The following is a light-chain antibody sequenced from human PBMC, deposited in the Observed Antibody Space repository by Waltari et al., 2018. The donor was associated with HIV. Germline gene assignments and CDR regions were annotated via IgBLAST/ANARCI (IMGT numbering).Light chain of an antibody. Sequence: QSVLTQPPSASGTPGQRVTISCSGSSSNIGSKYVYWYQQLPGTAPKLLIHRENQRPSGVPDRFSGSKSGTSASLAISGLRSEDEADYYCAAWDDSLSGFWVFGGGTKLTVL. CDR1: SSNIGSKY. V-gene: IGLV1-47*01. CDR3: AAWDDSLSGFWV. J-gene: IGLJ3*02. CDR2: REN.